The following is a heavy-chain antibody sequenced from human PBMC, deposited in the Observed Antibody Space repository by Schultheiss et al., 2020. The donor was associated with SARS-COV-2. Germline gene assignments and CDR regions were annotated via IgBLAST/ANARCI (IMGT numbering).Heavy chain of an antibody. CDR2: ISSSSSYT. CDR3: ARFGGSSWYRVDY. D-gene: IGHD6-13*01. J-gene: IGHJ4*02. V-gene: IGHV3-11*06. CDR1: GFTVSSNY. Sequence: GGSLRLSCAASGFTVSSNYMSWVRQAPGKGLEWVSYISSSSSYTNYADSVKGRFTISRDNSKNTLYLQMNSLRAEDTAVYYCARFGGSSWYRVDYWGQGTLVTVSS.